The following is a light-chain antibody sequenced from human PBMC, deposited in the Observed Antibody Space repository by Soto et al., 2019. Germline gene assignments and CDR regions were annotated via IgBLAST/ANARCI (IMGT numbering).Light chain of an antibody. CDR3: CSSATRNTFYV. CDR2: EVS. V-gene: IGLV2-23*02. Sequence: QSVLTQPASVSGSPGQSITISCTGTSSDIGSYNLVSWYQQHPGKAPKLIIYEVSKRPSGVSDRFSGSKSGNTASLTISGLEADDEAEYYCCSSATRNTFYVFGSGTKVTVL. J-gene: IGLJ1*01. CDR1: SSDIGSYNL.